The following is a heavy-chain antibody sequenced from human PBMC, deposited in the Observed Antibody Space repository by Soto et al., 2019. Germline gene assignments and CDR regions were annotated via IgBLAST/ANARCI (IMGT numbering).Heavy chain of an antibody. CDR1: GYTFTSYY. D-gene: IGHD6-13*01. J-gene: IGHJ6*04. CDR2: INPSGGST. CDR3: ARDGQSSSWPTYYYYSHYGMDV. Sequence: ASVKVSCKASGYTFTSYYMHWVRQAPGQGLEGMGIINPSGGSTSYAQKFQGRVTMTRDTSTSTVYMELSSLRSEDTAVYYRARDGQSSSWPTYYYYSHYGMDVCGTGTTVTVSS. V-gene: IGHV1-46*01.